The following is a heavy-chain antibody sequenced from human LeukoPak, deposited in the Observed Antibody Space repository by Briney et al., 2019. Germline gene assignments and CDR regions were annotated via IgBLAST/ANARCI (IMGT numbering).Heavy chain of an antibody. D-gene: IGHD5-18*01. V-gene: IGHV3-9*01. Sequence: GRSLRLSCAASGFTFDDYAMHWVRQAPGKGLEWVSGISWNSGSIGYADSVKGRFTISRDNAKNSLYLQMNSLRAEDTALYYCARDKGTAMVTNYYYYYGMDVWGEGTTVTVSS. CDR2: ISWNSGSI. CDR3: ARDKGTAMVTNYYYYYGMDV. CDR1: GFTFDDYA. J-gene: IGHJ6*04.